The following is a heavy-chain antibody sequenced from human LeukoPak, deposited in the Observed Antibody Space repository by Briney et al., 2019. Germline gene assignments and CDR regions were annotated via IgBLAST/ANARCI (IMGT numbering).Heavy chain of an antibody. CDR3: ATHIGYFDL. D-gene: IGHD5-12*01. J-gene: IGHJ2*01. CDR2: INHSGST. Sequence: PSETLSLTCAVYGGSFSGYYWSWIRQPPGKGLEWIGEINHSGSTNYNPSLKSRVTISVDTSKNQFSLKLSSVAAADTAVYYCATHIGYFDLWGRGTLVTVSS. V-gene: IGHV4-34*01. CDR1: GGSFSGYY.